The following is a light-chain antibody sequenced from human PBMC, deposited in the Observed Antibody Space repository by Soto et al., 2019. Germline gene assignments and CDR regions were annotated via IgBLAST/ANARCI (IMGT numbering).Light chain of an antibody. CDR3: QQYNSYWT. J-gene: IGKJ1*01. V-gene: IGKV1-5*01. CDR1: HSISSW. Sequence: DIQMTQSLSTLSAYVGDRVTITCRASHSISSWLAWYQQKPGKAPNLLIYDASTLESGVPSRFSGSGSGTEFTLTISSLQPDDFATYYCQQYNSYWTFGQGSKVDIK. CDR2: DAS.